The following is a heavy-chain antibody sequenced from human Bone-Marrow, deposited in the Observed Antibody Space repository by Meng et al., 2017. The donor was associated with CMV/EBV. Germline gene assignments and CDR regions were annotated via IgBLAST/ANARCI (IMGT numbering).Heavy chain of an antibody. CDR1: GASISSIY. D-gene: IGHD2-2*01. CDR3: ARSPIRTYCSSTSCPYYYYGMDV. CDR2: ISHNGYI. V-gene: IGHV4-59*01. J-gene: IGHJ6*02. Sequence: GSLRLSCTVSGASISSIYWSWSRRPPGKGLQYIGSISHNGYINYNPSLKGRVTISLDTSRNQLSLRLTSVTAADTAVYYCARSPIRTYCSSTSCPYYYYGMDVWGQGTTVTVSS.